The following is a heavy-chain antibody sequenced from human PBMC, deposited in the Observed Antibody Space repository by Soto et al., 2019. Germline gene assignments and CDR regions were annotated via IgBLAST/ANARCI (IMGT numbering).Heavy chain of an antibody. Sequence: QVQLVQSGAEVKKPGASVKVSCKASGYTFTSYDINWVRQATGQGLEWMGWMNPNSGNTGYAQKFQGRVTMTRNTSISKAYMELSSLRSEDTAVYYCARGINYYASGDDAFDICGQGTMVTVSS. CDR1: GYTFTSYD. V-gene: IGHV1-8*01. CDR3: ARGINYYASGDDAFDI. D-gene: IGHD3-10*01. CDR2: MNPNSGNT. J-gene: IGHJ3*02.